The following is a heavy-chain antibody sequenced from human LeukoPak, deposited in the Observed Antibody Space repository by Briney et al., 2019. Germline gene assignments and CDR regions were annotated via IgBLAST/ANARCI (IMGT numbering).Heavy chain of an antibody. CDR2: DSGSGGGT. Sequence: GGSLRLSCAASGYTFSNYAMNWVHQAPAKGRDWVSGDSGSGGGTYYADSVKGRFTISGDNSKNTLYLQMTSLRAEDTAVYYCAKEGSSWTYSLKLNWFDSWGQGTLVTVSS. V-gene: IGHV3-23*01. D-gene: IGHD6-13*01. CDR3: AKEGSSWTYSLKLNWFDS. J-gene: IGHJ5*01. CDR1: GYTFSNYA.